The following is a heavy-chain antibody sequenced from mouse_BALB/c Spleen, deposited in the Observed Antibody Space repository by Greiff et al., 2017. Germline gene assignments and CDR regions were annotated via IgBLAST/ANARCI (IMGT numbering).Heavy chain of an antibody. Sequence: EVKLVESGGGLVKPGGSLKLSCAASGFAFSSYDMSWVRQTPEKRLEWVAYISSGGGSTYYPDTVKGRFTISRDNAKNTLYLQMSSLKSEDTAMYYCARRGNYYGYDVWGAGTTVTVSS. J-gene: IGHJ1*01. CDR3: ARRGNYYGYDV. CDR2: ISSGGGST. CDR1: GFAFSSYD. D-gene: IGHD1-2*01. V-gene: IGHV5-12-1*01.